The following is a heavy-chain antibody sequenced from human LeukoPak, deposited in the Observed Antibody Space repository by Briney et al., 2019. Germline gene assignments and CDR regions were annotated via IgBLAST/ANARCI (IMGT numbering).Heavy chain of an antibody. CDR2: ISSSSSYI. CDR3: AKDGLENRYCSSTSCYQGNWFDP. V-gene: IGHV3-21*01. CDR1: GFTFSSYS. Sequence: GGSLRLSCAASGFTFSSYSMNWVRQAPGKGLEWVSSISSSSSYIYYADSVKGRFTISRDNAKNSLYLQMNSLRAEDTAVYYCAKDGLENRYCSSTSCYQGNWFDPWGQGTLVTVSS. D-gene: IGHD2-2*01. J-gene: IGHJ5*02.